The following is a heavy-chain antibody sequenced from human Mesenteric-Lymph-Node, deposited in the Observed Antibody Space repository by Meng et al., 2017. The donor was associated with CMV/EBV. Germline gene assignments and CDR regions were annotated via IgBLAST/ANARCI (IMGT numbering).Heavy chain of an antibody. D-gene: IGHD1-20*01. CDR3: VKERSNWLED. CDR1: GGTFSSYA. V-gene: IGHV1-18*01. CDR2: ISAHNGMT. Sequence: ASVQVSCKASGGTFSSYAISWVRQAPGQGLEWVGWISAHNGMTIYDQKLQDRVTMTTDTSTSTAYMELRSLRSDDTAVYYCVKERSNWLEDWGQGTVVTVSS. J-gene: IGHJ4*02.